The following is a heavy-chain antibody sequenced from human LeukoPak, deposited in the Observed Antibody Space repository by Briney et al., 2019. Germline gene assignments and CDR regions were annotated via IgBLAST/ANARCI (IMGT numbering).Heavy chain of an antibody. J-gene: IGHJ4*02. CDR1: GYTFTTYG. V-gene: IGHV1-18*01. CDR2: IGAYNGNT. D-gene: IGHD5-18*01. CDR3: ARDPGAAGYSYGYADY. Sequence: GASVKVSCKASGYTFTTYGINWVRQAPGQGLEWMGWIGAYNGNTNYAQKLQGRVTMTTDTSTSTAYMELRSLRSDDTAVYYCARDPGAAGYSYGYADYWGQGTLVTVSS.